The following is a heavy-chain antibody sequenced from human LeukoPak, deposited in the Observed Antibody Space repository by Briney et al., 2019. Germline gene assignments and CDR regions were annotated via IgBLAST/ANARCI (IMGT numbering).Heavy chain of an antibody. D-gene: IGHD2-21*01. CDR1: GGSISSYY. Sequence: PSETLSLTCTVSGGSISSYYWSWIRQPPGKGLEWMGYIYYSGSTNYNPSLKSRVTISVDTSKNQFSLKLSSVTAADTAVYYCAREIAYCGGDCYSAHWFDPWGQGTLVTVSS. J-gene: IGHJ5*02. V-gene: IGHV4-59*01. CDR3: AREIAYCGGDCYSAHWFDP. CDR2: IYYSGST.